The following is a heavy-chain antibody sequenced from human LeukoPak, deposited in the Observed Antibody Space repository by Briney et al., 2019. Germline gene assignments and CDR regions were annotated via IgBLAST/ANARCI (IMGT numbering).Heavy chain of an antibody. Sequence: GGSLRLSCAASRFTFSDYWMHWARQAPGKGLVWVSRINSDATRPSYADSVKGRFIISRDNAKNILYLQMNSLRVEDTGLYYCARETREAGSGDHQTDSFDVWGQGTMVSVSS. CDR2: INSDATRP. J-gene: IGHJ3*01. CDR3: ARETREAGSGDHQTDSFDV. D-gene: IGHD2-15*01. V-gene: IGHV3-74*01. CDR1: RFTFSDYW.